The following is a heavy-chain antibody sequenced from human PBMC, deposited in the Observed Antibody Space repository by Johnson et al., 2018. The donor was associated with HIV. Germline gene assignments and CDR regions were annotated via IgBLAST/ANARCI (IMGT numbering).Heavy chain of an antibody. CDR3: AREELEPDVFDI. V-gene: IGHV3-30*04. Sequence: VQLVESGGGVVQPGRSLRLSCAASGFTLTNYPMHWVRQAPGKGLEWVAVISFDGKNKFYADSVKGRFTISRDKSRNTLYLQMNSLRPEDTAVYYCAREELEPDVFDIWGQGTMVTVSS. D-gene: IGHD1-1*01. CDR1: GFTLTNYP. J-gene: IGHJ3*02. CDR2: ISFDGKNK.